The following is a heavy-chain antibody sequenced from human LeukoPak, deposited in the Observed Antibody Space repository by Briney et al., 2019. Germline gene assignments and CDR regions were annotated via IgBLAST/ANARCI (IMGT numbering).Heavy chain of an antibody. CDR3: ARARNYYDSSDYYYEGDAFDI. J-gene: IGHJ3*02. V-gene: IGHV4-39*07. CDR2: IFYSGNT. Sequence: SETLSLTCTVSGFSISSSSYYWGWIRQPPGKGLEWIGSIFYSGNTYYNPSRKSRVTISEDTSTNQFSLKLSSVTAADTAVYYCARARNYYDSSDYYYEGDAFDIWGEGTMVTVSS. D-gene: IGHD3-22*01. CDR1: GFSISSSSYY.